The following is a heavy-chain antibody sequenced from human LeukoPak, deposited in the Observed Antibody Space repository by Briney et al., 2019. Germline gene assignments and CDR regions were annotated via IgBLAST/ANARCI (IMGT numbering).Heavy chain of an antibody. D-gene: IGHD3-3*01. CDR1: GFTFSSYV. Sequence: GGSLRLSCAVSGFTFSSYVMSWVRQAPGKGLEWVSAISGRGGSTYYADSVKGRFTISRDNSKITLYLQMNSLRVEDTAVYYCAKDQWGDFWSGYYGPKSFDYWGQGTLVTVSS. CDR2: ISGRGGST. CDR3: AKDQWGDFWSGYYGPKSFDY. J-gene: IGHJ4*02. V-gene: IGHV3-23*01.